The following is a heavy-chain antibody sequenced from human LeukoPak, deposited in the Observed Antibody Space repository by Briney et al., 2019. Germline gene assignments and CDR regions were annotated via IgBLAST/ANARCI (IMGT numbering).Heavy chain of an antibody. CDR1: GGSISSSSYY. J-gene: IGHJ4*02. D-gene: IGHD1-26*01. CDR3: ASHRGATSFDY. CDR2: IYYSGNT. Sequence: SETLSLTCTVSGGSISSSSYYWGWIRQPPGKGLEWIGSIYYSGNTFYNPSLMSRVTISVDTSRNQFSLKLGSVTAADTAFYYCASHRGATSFDYWGQGSLVTVSS. V-gene: IGHV4-39*01.